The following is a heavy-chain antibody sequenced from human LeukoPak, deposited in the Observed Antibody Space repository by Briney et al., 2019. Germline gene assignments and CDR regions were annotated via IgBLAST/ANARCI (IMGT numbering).Heavy chain of an antibody. V-gene: IGHV4-34*01. D-gene: IGHD3-10*01. Sequence: PETLSLTCAVYGGSFSGYYWSWIRQPPGKGLEWIGEINHSGSTNYNPSLKSRVTISVDTSKNQFSLKLSSVTAADTAVYYCARLCITMVRGVIRSYYYYMDVWGKGTTVTISS. J-gene: IGHJ6*03. CDR3: ARLCITMVRGVIRSYYYYMDV. CDR1: GGSFSGYY. CDR2: INHSGST.